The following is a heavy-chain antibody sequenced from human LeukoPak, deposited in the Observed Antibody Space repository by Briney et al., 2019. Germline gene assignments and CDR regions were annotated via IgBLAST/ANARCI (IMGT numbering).Heavy chain of an antibody. CDR3: ADIGGGGSNTR. V-gene: IGHV3-72*01. CDR2: IRKKSDRYTT. Sequence: GGSLRLSCVASGSTVSDHYLDWVRQAPGKGLEWVGLIRKKSDRYTTEYAASVEGRFTISRDDSTNSVYLQMSSLKSEDTAVYYCADIGGGGSNTRWGEGTVVTVSS. CDR1: GSTVSDHY. D-gene: IGHD2-15*01. J-gene: IGHJ1*01.